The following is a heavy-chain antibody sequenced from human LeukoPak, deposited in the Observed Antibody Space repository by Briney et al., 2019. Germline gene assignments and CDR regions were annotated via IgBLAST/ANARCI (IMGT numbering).Heavy chain of an antibody. D-gene: IGHD4-11*01. V-gene: IGHV3-11*01. CDR3: APTQQTRYYFDY. J-gene: IGHJ4*02. Sequence: PGGSLRLSCAASGFIVSSTYMSWIRQAPGKGLEWVSYISSSGSTIYYADSVKGRFTISRDNAKNSLYLQMNSLRAEDTAVYYCAPTQQTRYYFDYWGQGTLVTVSS. CDR1: GFIVSSTY. CDR2: ISSSGSTI.